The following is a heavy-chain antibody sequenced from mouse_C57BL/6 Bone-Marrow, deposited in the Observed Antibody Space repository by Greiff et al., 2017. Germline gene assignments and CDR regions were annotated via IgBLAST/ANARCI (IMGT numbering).Heavy chain of an antibody. CDR2: IRNKANGYTT. D-gene: IGHD2-10*02. CDR3: ARSYGKPYFDY. Sequence: EVKVVESGGGLVQPGGSLSLSCAASGFTFTDYYMSWVRQPPGKALEWLGFIRNKANGYTTEYSASVKGRFTISRDNSQSILYLQMSALRAEDSDSYYCARSYGKPYFDYWGQGTTLTVSS. V-gene: IGHV7-3*01. CDR1: GFTFTDYY. J-gene: IGHJ2*01.